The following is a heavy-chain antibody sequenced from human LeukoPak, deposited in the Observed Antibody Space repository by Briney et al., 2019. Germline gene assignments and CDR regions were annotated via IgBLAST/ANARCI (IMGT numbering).Heavy chain of an antibody. D-gene: IGHD5-12*01. CDR2: ISSSSSYI. J-gene: IGHJ3*02. Sequence: PGGSLRLSCAASVFTFSSYSMNWVRQAPGKGLKWVSSISSSSSYIYYADSVKGRFTISRDNAKNSLYQQMNSLRAEYTAVYYCAREKLDGYIGYGWFDAFDIWGQGTMVTVSS. CDR1: VFTFSSYS. V-gene: IGHV3-21*01. CDR3: AREKLDGYIGYGWFDAFDI.